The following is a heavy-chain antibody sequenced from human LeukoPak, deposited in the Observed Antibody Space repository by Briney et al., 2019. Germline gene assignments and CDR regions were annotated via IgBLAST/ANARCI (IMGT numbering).Heavy chain of an antibody. J-gene: IGHJ4*02. D-gene: IGHD6-19*01. Sequence: GASVKVSCKASGGTFSSYAISWVRQAPGQGLEWMGRIIPILGIANYAQKFLGRVTITADKSTSTAYMELSSLRSEDTAVYYCARDRDSSGWYSYFDYWGQGTLVTVSS. V-gene: IGHV1-69*04. CDR2: IIPILGIA. CDR1: GGTFSSYA. CDR3: ARDRDSSGWYSYFDY.